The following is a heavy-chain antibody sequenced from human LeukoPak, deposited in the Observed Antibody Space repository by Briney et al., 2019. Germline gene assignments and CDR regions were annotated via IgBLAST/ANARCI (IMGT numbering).Heavy chain of an antibody. CDR3: ANVAKGRYFFYYMGV. CDR2: MSSDNGNT. J-gene: IGHJ6*03. V-gene: IGHV1-18*01. D-gene: IGHD5-12*01. CDR1: GHSINTFG. Sequence: ASVKVSCKTSGHSINTFGITWVRQAPGQGLEWIGWMSSDNGNTNYADKFQGRVTITRDTSRTTAYMELRSLRSDDTAVYFCANVAKGRYFFYYMGVWGAGTTVTVSS.